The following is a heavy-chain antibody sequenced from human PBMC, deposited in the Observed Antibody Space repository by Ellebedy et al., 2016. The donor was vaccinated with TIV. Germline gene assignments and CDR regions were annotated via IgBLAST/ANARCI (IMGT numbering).Heavy chain of an antibody. CDR3: ARYGSGSNYQDPFDY. J-gene: IGHJ4*02. D-gene: IGHD3-10*01. CDR1: GFTFSIYT. CDR2: VDGPGTIT. V-gene: IGHV3-48*02. Sequence: GGSLRLXCAASGFTFSIYTMTWVRQAPGKGLEWISHVDGPGTITYYADSVKGRFTISRDNAKNSLYMQMNNLRDEDTAVYYCARYGSGSNYQDPFDYWGQGILVIVST.